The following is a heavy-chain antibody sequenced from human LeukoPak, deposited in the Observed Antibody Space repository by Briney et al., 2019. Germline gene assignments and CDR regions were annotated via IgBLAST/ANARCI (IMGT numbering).Heavy chain of an antibody. CDR1: GFTFSSYG. CDR2: IHYDRSNK. Sequence: GGSLRLSCGASGFTFSSYGMHWVRQAPGRGLEWVAFIHYDRSNKYYADSEKGRVPIHRDHHKITRYLEKKSLRPEHRGVLYCAKEREWYSSSPIDYWGQGTLVTVSS. V-gene: IGHV3-30*02. J-gene: IGHJ4*02. D-gene: IGHD6-13*01. CDR3: AKEREWYSSSPIDY.